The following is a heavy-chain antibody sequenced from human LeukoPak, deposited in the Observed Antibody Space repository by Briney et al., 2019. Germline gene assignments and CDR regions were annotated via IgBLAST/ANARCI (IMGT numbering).Heavy chain of an antibody. D-gene: IGHD5-24*01. CDR1: GGSISSSGYY. J-gene: IGHJ4*02. V-gene: IGHV4-39*01. Sequence: SETLSLTCTASGGSISSSGYYWGWIRQPPGKGLEWIASINYSGTTYYNPSLKSRVTISEDRSKNQFSLKLSSVTTADTAVYYCARLRDGRWLLEYWGQGTLVTVSS. CDR2: INYSGTT. CDR3: ARLRDGRWLLEY.